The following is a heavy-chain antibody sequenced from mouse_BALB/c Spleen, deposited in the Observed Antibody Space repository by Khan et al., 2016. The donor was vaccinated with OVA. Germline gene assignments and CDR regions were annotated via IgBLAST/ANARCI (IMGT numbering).Heavy chain of an antibody. Sequence: EVQLQQSGPEVVKPGASVKISCKTSGYTFTEYTMHWVKQSHGKSLEWVGGIIPSNGATKYNQKFKGKATLTVDKSSSTAYMELRSLTSENSALYYCSRDGAYYSYSWFAYWGQGTLVTVSA. D-gene: IGHD2-12*01. J-gene: IGHJ3*01. CDR3: SRDGAYYSYSWFAY. V-gene: IGHV1-18*01. CDR1: GYTFTEYT. CDR2: IIPSNGAT.